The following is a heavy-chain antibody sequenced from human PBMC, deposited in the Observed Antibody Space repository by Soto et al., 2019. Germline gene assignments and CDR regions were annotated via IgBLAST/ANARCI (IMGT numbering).Heavy chain of an antibody. Sequence: ASVKVSCKVSGYTLTELSMHWVRQAPGKGVEWMGGFDPEDGETIYDQKFQGRVTMTDDTTTEQAFMELSNLRSEDTAVYYCAKPLNGDYDAFDIWGQGTMVTVSS. CDR2: FDPEDGET. V-gene: IGHV1-24*01. D-gene: IGHD4-17*01. CDR3: AKPLNGDYDAFDI. CDR1: GYTLTELS. J-gene: IGHJ3*02.